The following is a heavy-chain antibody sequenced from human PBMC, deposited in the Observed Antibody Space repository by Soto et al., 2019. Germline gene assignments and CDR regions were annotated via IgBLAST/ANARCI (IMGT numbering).Heavy chain of an antibody. D-gene: IGHD2-2*01. J-gene: IGHJ3*02. CDR3: VRPRSSSSCCRGLDI. Sequence: GGSLRLSCAASGFDVSDYWMHWVRQAPGKGLVWVSYINSDGSTTAYADSVKGRLTISRDNDRNTVYLQMNSLRVEDTALYYCVRPRSSSSCCRGLDIWGQGTMVTVSS. CDR1: GFDVSDYW. CDR2: INSDGSTT. V-gene: IGHV3-74*01.